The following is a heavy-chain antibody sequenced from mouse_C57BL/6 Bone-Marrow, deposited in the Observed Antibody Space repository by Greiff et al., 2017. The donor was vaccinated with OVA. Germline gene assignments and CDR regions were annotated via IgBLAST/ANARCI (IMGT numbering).Heavy chain of an antibody. J-gene: IGHJ4*01. V-gene: IGHV5-6*01. CDR2: ISSGGSYT. CDR1: GFTFISYG. D-gene: IGHD4-1*01. Sequence: EVQRVESGGDLVKPGGSLKLSCAASGFTFISYGMSWVRQTPDKRLEWVATISSGGSYTYYPDSVKGRFTISRDNAKNTLYLQMSSLKSEDTAMYYCARRTGRDYAMDYWGQGTSVTVSS. CDR3: ARRTGRDYAMDY.